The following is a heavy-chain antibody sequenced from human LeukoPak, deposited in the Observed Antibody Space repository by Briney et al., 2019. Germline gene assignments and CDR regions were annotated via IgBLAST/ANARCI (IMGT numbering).Heavy chain of an antibody. V-gene: IGHV1-46*01. D-gene: IGHD6-13*01. J-gene: IGHJ4*02. CDR2: INPSGGLT. CDR1: GNTFSSYY. CDR3: AREGPGTGKYLDY. Sequence: ASVKVSCKASGNTFSSYYMHWVRQAPGQGLEWMGIINPSGGLTFYAQRFEGRVAVTRDTSTITVHMELSSLRSEDTAVYYCAREGPGTGKYLDYWGQGTLVTVSS.